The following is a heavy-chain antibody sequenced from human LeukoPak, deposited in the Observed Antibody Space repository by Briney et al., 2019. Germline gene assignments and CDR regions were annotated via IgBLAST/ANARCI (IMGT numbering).Heavy chain of an antibody. CDR3: AKGPGSDFWSGSYPFDY. CDR2: IHASGYT. V-gene: IGHV3-23*01. Sequence: GGSLRLSCAASGFALDIYAMNWVRQAPGKRLEWVSSIHASGYTYLADSVKGRFTISKDNAKTTLYLEMDSLRAEDTAIYYCAKGPGSDFWSGSYPFDYWGQGALVTVSS. D-gene: IGHD3-3*01. J-gene: IGHJ4*02. CDR1: GFALDIYA.